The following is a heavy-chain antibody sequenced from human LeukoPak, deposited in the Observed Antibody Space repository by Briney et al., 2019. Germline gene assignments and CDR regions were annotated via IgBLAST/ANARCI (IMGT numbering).Heavy chain of an antibody. CDR2: IYHNGCT. CDR1: GGSISGYY. CDR3: ARRRAESSGPSFYYFYMDV. J-gene: IGHJ6*03. V-gene: IGHV4-59*01. D-gene: IGHD2-8*02. Sequence: SETLSLTCSVSGGSISGYYWSWIRQLPGERLEWIGFIYHNGCTTYNPSLESRVTISVDTSRNQVSLNLRFVTAADTALYFCARRRAESSGPSFYYFYMDVWGKGTTVSVSS.